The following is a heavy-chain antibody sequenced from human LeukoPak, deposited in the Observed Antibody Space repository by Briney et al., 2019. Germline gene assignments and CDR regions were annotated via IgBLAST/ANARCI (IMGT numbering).Heavy chain of an antibody. J-gene: IGHJ4*02. CDR3: ARGTTSSWYPRYDY. V-gene: IGHV4-59*12. D-gene: IGHD6-13*01. CDR2: IYYSGST. CDR1: GGSISSYY. Sequence: SETLSLTCTVSGGSISSYYWSWIRQPPGKGLEWIGYIYYSGSTNYNPSLKSRVTISVDTSKNQFSLKLSSVTAADTAVNYCARGTTSSWYPRYDYWGQGTLVTVSS.